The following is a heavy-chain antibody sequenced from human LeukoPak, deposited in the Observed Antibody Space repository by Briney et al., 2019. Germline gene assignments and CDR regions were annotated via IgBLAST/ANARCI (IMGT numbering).Heavy chain of an antibody. J-gene: IGHJ4*02. D-gene: IGHD3-3*01. Sequence: GGSLRLSCAASGFTFSSYAMSRVRQAPGKGLGWVSAISGSGGSTYYADSVKGRFTISRDNSKNTLYLQMNSLRAEDTAVYYCAKGTYDDFWSGYYGYWGQGTLVTVSS. CDR1: GFTFSSYA. CDR3: AKGTYDDFWSGYYGY. CDR2: ISGSGGST. V-gene: IGHV3-23*01.